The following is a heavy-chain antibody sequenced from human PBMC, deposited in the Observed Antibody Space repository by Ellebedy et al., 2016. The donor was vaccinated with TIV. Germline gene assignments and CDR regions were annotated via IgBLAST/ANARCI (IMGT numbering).Heavy chain of an antibody. CDR3: ASWTQSPISYYYDSSGYFDY. Sequence: GESLKISCAASGFTFSSYAMSWVRQAPGKGLEWVSAISGSGGSTYYADSVKGRFTISRDNAKNSLYLQMNSLRDEDTAVYYCASWTQSPISYYYDSSGYFDYWGQGTLVTVSS. CDR2: ISGSGGST. J-gene: IGHJ4*02. D-gene: IGHD3-22*01. CDR1: GFTFSSYA. V-gene: IGHV3-23*01.